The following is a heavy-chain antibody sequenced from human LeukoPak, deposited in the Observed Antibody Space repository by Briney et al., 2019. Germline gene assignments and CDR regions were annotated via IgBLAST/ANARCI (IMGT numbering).Heavy chain of an antibody. V-gene: IGHV4-34*01. Sequence: SETLSLTCAVYGGSFSDYYWSWIRQPPGKGLEWIGEINHSGHTNYNPSLKSRVTVSVDTSKNQFSLKLSSVTAADTAVYYCARGVVGATSFDYWGQGTLVTVSS. CDR2: INHSGHT. J-gene: IGHJ4*02. CDR3: ARGVVGATSFDY. CDR1: GGSFSDYY. D-gene: IGHD1-26*01.